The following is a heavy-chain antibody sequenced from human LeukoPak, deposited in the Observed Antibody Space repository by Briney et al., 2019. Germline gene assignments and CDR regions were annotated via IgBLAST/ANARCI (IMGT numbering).Heavy chain of an antibody. J-gene: IGHJ4*02. Sequence: EASVKVSCKASGYTFTGYYMHWVRQAPGQGLEWMGRINPNSGGTNYAQKFQGRVTMTRDTSISTAYMELSRLRSDDTAVYYCARDRATRKGYCTNGVCFGDYWGQGTLVTVSS. CDR1: GYTFTGYY. D-gene: IGHD2-8*01. V-gene: IGHV1-2*06. CDR3: ARDRATRKGYCTNGVCFGDY. CDR2: INPNSGGT.